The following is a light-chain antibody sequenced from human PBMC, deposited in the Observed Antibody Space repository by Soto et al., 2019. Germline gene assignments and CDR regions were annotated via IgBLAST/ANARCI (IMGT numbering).Light chain of an antibody. CDR1: QSVSTN. CDR3: QQYDKWPRT. CDR2: FAS. V-gene: IGKV3-15*01. J-gene: IGKJ1*01. Sequence: VMTQPPATLSLSPGERAALSCRASQSVSTNLAWYQQKPGQPPRLLIYFASTRATAVPDRFTAGGSGTEFTLTISSLQSDDLAVYYCQQYDKWPRTCGQGTKVDIK.